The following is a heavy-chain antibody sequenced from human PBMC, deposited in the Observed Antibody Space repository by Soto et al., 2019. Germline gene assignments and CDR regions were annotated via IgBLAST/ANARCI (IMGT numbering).Heavy chain of an antibody. CDR2: ISPDGGEI. CDR3: AKGPR. Sequence: LVESGGDLVQPGGSLRLSCAASGFTFSNIWMSWVRRSPEKGPEWVASISPDGGEIYYVDSVKGRFTISRDNTRNSLYLQMNSLRAEDTAVYYCAKGPRWGQGTLVTVSS. CDR1: GFTFSNIW. V-gene: IGHV3-7*01. J-gene: IGHJ4*02.